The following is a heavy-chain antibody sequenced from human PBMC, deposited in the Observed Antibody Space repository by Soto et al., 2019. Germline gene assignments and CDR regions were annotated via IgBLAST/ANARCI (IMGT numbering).Heavy chain of an antibody. D-gene: IGHD3-3*01. V-gene: IGHV3-15*01. CDR2: IKSKTDGGTT. CDR3: TTGDYDFWSGYDAFDI. CDR1: GFTFSNAW. Sequence: GGSLRLSCAASGFTFSNAWMSWVRQAPGKGLEWVGRIKSKTDGGTTDYAAPVKGRFTISRYDSKNTLYLQMNSLKTEDTAVYYCTTGDYDFWSGYDAFDIWGQGTMVTVSS. J-gene: IGHJ3*02.